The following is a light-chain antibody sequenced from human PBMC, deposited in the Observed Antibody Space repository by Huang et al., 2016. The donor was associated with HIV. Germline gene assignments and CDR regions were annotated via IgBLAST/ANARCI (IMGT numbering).Light chain of an antibody. Sequence: DIQMTQSPSFLSASVGDRVTITCRASQSITNYLNWYQQKPGKAPKLLIYAASSLQSGVPSRFSGSGYGTDFTLSIRSLQPEDFATYYCQQSDSTPWTFGRGTKVEIK. J-gene: IGKJ1*01. CDR1: QSITNY. V-gene: IGKV1-39*01. CDR3: QQSDSTPWT. CDR2: AAS.